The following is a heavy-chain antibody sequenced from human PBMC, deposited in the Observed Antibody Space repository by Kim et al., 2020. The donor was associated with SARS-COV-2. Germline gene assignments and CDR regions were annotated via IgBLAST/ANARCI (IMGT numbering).Heavy chain of an antibody. J-gene: IGHJ4*02. D-gene: IGHD2-15*01. Sequence: GGSLRLSCAASGFTFSSYVMSWVRQAPGKGMEWVSSISGSGGSTDYADSVTGRFTISRDNSKNTLYLQMNSLRDEDTAVYYCAQGGRDQRYFDYWGQGTL. V-gene: IGHV3-23*01. CDR3: AQGGRDQRYFDY. CDR1: GFTFSSYV. CDR2: ISGSGGST.